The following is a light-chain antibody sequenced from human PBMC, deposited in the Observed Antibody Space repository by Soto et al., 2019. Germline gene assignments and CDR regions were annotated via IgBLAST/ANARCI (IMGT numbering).Light chain of an antibody. CDR1: QSISSY. CDR2: AAS. J-gene: IGKJ1*01. V-gene: IGKV1-39*01. CDR3: QQSYSPPPGT. Sequence: DIPMTQSPSSLSASVGDRVTITCRASQSISSYLNWYQQKPGKAPKLLIYAASSLQSGVPSRFSGSGSGTDFTLTISSLQPEDFATYYCQQSYSPPPGTFGQGTKVEIK.